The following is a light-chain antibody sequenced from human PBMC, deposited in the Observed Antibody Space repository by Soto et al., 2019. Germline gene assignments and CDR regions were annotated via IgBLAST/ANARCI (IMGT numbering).Light chain of an antibody. CDR3: HQYNNWPSLT. J-gene: IGKJ2*01. CDR2: GAS. CDR1: QSVSSN. V-gene: IGKV3-15*01. Sequence: EIVMTQSPATLSVSPGERATLSCRASQSVSSNLAWYQQKPGQAPRLLIYGASTRATGIPARFGGSGSGTEFNLTIRSLQSEDCAVYYCHQYNNWPSLTFGQGTKLEIK.